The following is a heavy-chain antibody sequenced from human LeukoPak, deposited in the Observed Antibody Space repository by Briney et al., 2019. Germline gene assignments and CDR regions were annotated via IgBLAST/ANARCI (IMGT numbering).Heavy chain of an antibody. J-gene: IGHJ4*02. D-gene: IGHD2-2*01. CDR2: IYSGGST. CDR1: GFTVSSNY. V-gene: IGHV3-66*01. CDR3: ARECQLAQISFDS. Sequence: GGSLRLSCAASGFTVSSNYMSWVRQAPGKGLEWVSVIYSGGSTYYAESVKGRFTISRDNSKNTLYLQMNSLRVEDTAVYYCARECQLAQISFDSWGQGTLVTVSS.